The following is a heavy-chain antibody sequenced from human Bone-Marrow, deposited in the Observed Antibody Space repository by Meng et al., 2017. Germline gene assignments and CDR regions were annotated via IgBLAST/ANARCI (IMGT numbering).Heavy chain of an antibody. D-gene: IGHD6-13*01. CDR2: ISSSSSYI. Sequence: GESLKISCAASGFTFSSYSMNWVRQAPGKGLEWVSSISSSSSYIYYADSVKGRFTISRDNAKNSLYLQMNSLRAEETAVYYCARAWGKPTFEQQLMGRTPHFDYWGQGTLVTVSS. CDR1: GFTFSSYS. CDR3: ARAWGKPTFEQQLMGRTPHFDY. J-gene: IGHJ4*02. V-gene: IGHV3-21*01.